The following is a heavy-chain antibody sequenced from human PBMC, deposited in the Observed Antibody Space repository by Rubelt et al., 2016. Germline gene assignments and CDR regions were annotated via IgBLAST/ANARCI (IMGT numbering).Heavy chain of an antibody. V-gene: IGHV4-34*09. CDR2: FSHSGGT. Sequence: QVQLQESAPGLVKPSQTLSLTCAVYGESFSGYYWTWIRQPPGKGLEWIGDFSHSGGTNYNPSLKSRVTISVDTSKNQFSLNLSSVTAADTAVYYCARGHYTRVGRASLHYWGQGTLVTVSS. J-gene: IGHJ4*02. D-gene: IGHD1-26*01. CDR1: GESFSGYY. CDR3: ARGHYTRVGRASLHY.